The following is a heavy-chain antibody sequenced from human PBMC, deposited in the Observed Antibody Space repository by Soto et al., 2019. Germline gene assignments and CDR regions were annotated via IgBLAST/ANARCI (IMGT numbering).Heavy chain of an antibody. CDR1: GFAFSSYA. Sequence: QVQLVESGGGVVQPGRSLRLSCAASGFAFSSYAMHWVGQAPGKGLEWVAVISYDGSNKYYAASVKGRFTISRDKCKNSLDLQMNRLGAEAAAVYYCARGLAGSGDWGQGTLVTVSS. J-gene: IGHJ4*01. V-gene: IGHV3-30-3*01. CDR2: ISYDGSNK. D-gene: IGHD3-10*01. CDR3: ARGLAGSGD.